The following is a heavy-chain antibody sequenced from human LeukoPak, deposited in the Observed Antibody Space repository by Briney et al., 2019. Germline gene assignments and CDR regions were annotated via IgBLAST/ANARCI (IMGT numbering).Heavy chain of an antibody. D-gene: IGHD1-26*01. CDR2: IKQDGSEK. J-gene: IGHJ6*03. V-gene: IGHV3-7*01. Sequence: GVSLRLSCAASGFTFNSYWMSWVRQAPGKGLEWVANIKQDGSEKYYVDSVKGRFTISRDNAKNSLYLQMNSLRAEDTAVYYCARDQTKWEPLRRRDYYYMDVWGKGTTVTVSS. CDR3: ARDQTKWEPLRRRDYYYMDV. CDR1: GFTFNSYW.